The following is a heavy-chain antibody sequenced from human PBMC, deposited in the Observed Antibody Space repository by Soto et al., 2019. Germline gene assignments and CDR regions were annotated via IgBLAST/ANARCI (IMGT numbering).Heavy chain of an antibody. CDR3: AKDTAWYEHPSAFDY. CDR2: ISGSGGST. Sequence: EVQLLESGGGLVQPGGSLRLSCAASGFTFSSYAMCWVRQAPGTGLEWVSAISGSGGSTYYADSVKGRFTISRDNSKNTLYLLMNSLRAEDTAVYYGAKDTAWYEHPSAFDYWGQGPLVTVSS. D-gene: IGHD2-15*01. CDR1: GFTFSSYA. J-gene: IGHJ4*02. V-gene: IGHV3-23*01.